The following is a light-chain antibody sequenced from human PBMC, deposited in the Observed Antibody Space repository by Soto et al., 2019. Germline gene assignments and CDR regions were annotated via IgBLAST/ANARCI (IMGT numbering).Light chain of an antibody. CDR2: AAS. Sequence: DIQMTQSPASLSASVGDRVTITCRASQGISNYLAWYQQKPGKVPKLLIYAASTLQSGVPSRFSGSGCRTDFTLTNNTHQPEDVSTYYCQKYSSVITFGQGTRLEIK. V-gene: IGKV1-27*01. CDR3: QKYSSVIT. J-gene: IGKJ5*01. CDR1: QGISNY.